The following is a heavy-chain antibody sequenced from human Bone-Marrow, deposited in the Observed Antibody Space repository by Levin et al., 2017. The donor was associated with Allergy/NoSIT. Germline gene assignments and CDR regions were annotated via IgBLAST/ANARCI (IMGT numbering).Heavy chain of an antibody. D-gene: IGHD2-15*01. CDR3: ARHGMGFCSGSSCYGHFAADV. Sequence: SCTVSGGSIYTNNYYWGWIRQPPGEALEWIGGVHYSGITYYNPSLKSRVTMSVDTSKNQFSLKVPSVTAADTAVYHCARHGMGFCSGSSCYGHFAADVWGQGTTVTVSS. J-gene: IGHJ6*02. V-gene: IGHV4-39*01. CDR1: GGSIYTNNYY. CDR2: VHYSGIT.